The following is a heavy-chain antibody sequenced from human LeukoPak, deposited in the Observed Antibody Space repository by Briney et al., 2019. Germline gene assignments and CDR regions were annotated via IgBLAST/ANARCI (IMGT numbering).Heavy chain of an antibody. CDR3: ARRGSYYYYMDV. CDR2: ISSNGGST. Sequence: AGGSLRLSCAASGFTFSSYVMHRVHQAPGKGPEYVSAISSNGGSTYYANSVKGRFTISRDNSKNTLYLQMGSLRAEDTAVYYCARRGSYYYYMDVWGKGTTVTVSS. CDR1: GFTFSSYV. J-gene: IGHJ6*03. V-gene: IGHV3-64*01. D-gene: IGHD3-16*01.